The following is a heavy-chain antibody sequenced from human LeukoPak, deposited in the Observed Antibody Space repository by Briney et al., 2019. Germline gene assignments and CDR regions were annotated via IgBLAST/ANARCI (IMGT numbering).Heavy chain of an antibody. Sequence: PGGSLRLSCAASGFTFSSYGMSWVRQAPGEGLEWVSAISGSGGSTYYADSVKGRFTISRDNSKNSLYLQMNSLRAEDTAVYYCAKDQVYDILTGYYYYYYYYMDVWGKGTTVTISS. J-gene: IGHJ6*03. V-gene: IGHV3-23*01. D-gene: IGHD3-9*01. CDR1: GFTFSSYG. CDR3: AKDQVYDILTGYYYYYYYYMDV. CDR2: ISGSGGST.